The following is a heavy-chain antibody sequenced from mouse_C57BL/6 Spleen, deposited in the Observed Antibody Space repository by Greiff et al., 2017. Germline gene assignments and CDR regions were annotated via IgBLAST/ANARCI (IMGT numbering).Heavy chain of an antibody. CDR2: IYPRDGST. CDR1: GYTFTSYD. D-gene: IGHD4-1*01. J-gene: IGHJ2*01. Sequence: QVQLQQSGPERVKPGASVKLSCKASGYTFTSYDINWVKQRPGQGLEWIGWIYPRDGSTKYNEKFKGKATLTVDTSSSTAYMELHSLTSEDSAVYFCASRTGPLYFDYWGQGTTLTVSS. V-gene: IGHV1-85*01. CDR3: ASRTGPLYFDY.